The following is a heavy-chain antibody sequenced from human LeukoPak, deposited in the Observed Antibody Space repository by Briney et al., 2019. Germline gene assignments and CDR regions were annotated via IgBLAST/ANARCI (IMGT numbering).Heavy chain of an antibody. CDR2: ISGSGGST. CDR3: AKVYQLLLFYMDV. CDR1: GFTFSSYS. Sequence: GGSLRLSCAASGFTFSSYSMNWVRQAPGKGLEWVSAISGSGGSTYYADSVKGRFTISRDNSKNTLYLQMNSLRAEDTAVYYCAKVYQLLLFYMDVWGKGTTVTVSS. D-gene: IGHD2-2*01. V-gene: IGHV3-23*01. J-gene: IGHJ6*03.